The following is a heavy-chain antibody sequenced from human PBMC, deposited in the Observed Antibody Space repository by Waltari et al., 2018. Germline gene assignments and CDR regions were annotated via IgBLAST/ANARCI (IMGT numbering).Heavy chain of an antibody. CDR1: GFTVRSKY. J-gene: IGHJ6*02. CDR2: IYSGGST. CDR3: ARESGSYYYGMDV. D-gene: IGHD1-26*01. Sequence: EVQLVESGGGLVQSGGSLRLSCAASGFTVRSKYLSWDRQAPGKGLEWVSVIYSGGSTYYADSVKGRFTISRDNSKNTLYLQMNSLRAEDTAVYYCARESGSYYYGMDVWGQGTTVTVSS. V-gene: IGHV3-66*01.